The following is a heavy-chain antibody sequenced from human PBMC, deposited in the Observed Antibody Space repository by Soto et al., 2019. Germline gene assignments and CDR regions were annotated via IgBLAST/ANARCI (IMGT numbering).Heavy chain of an antibody. CDR2: INGYNGNT. J-gene: IGHJ6*02. Sequence: QVQLVQSGAEVKKPGASVKVSCKASGYTFTRSGISWVRQAPGQGLEWMGWINGYNGNTNYTQKMQGRITMTTDTPTRTAHMELRSLRSDDTAVYYCARMGDVPYYYYGMDVWGQGTTVIVSS. V-gene: IGHV1-18*01. CDR1: GYTFTRSG. CDR3: ARMGDVPYYYYGMDV. D-gene: IGHD3-16*01.